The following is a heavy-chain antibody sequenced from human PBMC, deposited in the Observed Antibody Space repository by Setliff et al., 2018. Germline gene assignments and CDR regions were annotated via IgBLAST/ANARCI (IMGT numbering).Heavy chain of an antibody. CDR1: GYTFTGYY. CDR2: MNPNTGGT. J-gene: IGHJ4*02. V-gene: IGHV1-2*02. Sequence: ASVKVSCKASGYTFTGYYMHWVRQAPGQGLEGMGWMNPNTGGTTYAQAFQARITMTRDTSISTAYMELSRLTSDDSAVYYCARAVSGYDYHYFDKWGQGTLVTVSS. D-gene: IGHD5-12*01. CDR3: ARAVSGYDYHYFDK.